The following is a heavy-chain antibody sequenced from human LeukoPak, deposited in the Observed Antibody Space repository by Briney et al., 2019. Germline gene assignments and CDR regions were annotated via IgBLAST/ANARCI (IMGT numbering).Heavy chain of an antibody. CDR3: AHRQRGYYFDY. Sequence: SGPTLVKPTQTLTLTCTFSGFSLSTSEVRVGWIRQPPVKALEWLALIYWDDDKRYSPSLKSRLTITKDTSKNQVVLTMTNMDPVDTATYYCAHRQRGYYFDYWGQGTLVTVSS. CDR1: GFSLSTSEVR. V-gene: IGHV2-5*02. J-gene: IGHJ4*02. D-gene: IGHD3-10*01. CDR2: IYWDDDK.